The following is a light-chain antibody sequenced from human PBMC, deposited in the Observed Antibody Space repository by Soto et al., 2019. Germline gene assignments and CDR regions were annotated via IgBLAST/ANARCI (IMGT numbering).Light chain of an antibody. V-gene: IGLV2-11*01. CDR2: DVS. CDR1: SSDVGGYDY. Sequence: QSALTQPRSVSGSPGQSVTISCTGTSSDVGGYDYVSWYQQHPGKAPRLIILDVSKRPSGVPDRFSGSKSGNTASLTISGLQAEDEADYNCCSYADRYTYVFGPGTKVTVL. CDR3: CSYADRYTYV. J-gene: IGLJ1*01.